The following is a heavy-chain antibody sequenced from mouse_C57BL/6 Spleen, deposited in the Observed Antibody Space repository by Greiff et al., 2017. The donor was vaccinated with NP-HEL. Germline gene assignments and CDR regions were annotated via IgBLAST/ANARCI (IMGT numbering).Heavy chain of an antibody. CDR3: ARWGYDDDYAMDY. Sequence: QVQLQQPGAELVKPGASVKLSCKASGYTFTSYWMHWVKQRPGQGLEWIGMIHPNSGSTNYNEKFKSKATLTVDKSSSTAYMQLSSLTSEDSAVYYCARWGYDDDYAMDYWGQGTSVTVSS. CDR2: IHPNSGST. D-gene: IGHD2-4*01. CDR1: GYTFTSYW. V-gene: IGHV1-64*01. J-gene: IGHJ4*01.